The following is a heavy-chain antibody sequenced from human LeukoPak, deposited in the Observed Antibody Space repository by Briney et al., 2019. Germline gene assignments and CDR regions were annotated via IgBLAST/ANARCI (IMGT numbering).Heavy chain of an antibody. V-gene: IGHV3-9*01. CDR1: GFTFDDYA. J-gene: IGHJ4*02. CDR2: ISWNSGSI. D-gene: IGHD5-18*01. Sequence: GGSLRLSCAASGFTFDDYAMHWVRQAPGKGLEWVSGISWNSGSIGYADSVKGRFTISRDNAKNSLYLQMNSLRAEDTALYYCAKAPLRGYSYGNRNQFDYWGQGTLVTVSS. CDR3: AKAPLRGYSYGNRNQFDY.